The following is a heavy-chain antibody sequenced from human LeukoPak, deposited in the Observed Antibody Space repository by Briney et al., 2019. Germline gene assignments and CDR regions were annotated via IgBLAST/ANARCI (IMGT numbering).Heavy chain of an antibody. CDR2: ISYDGSNK. D-gene: IGHD6-13*01. Sequence: PGRSLRLSCTASGFTFSSYAMHWVRQAPGKGLEWVAVISYDGSNKYYADSVKGRFTISRDNSKNTLYLQMNSLRAEDTAVYYCASPPHKELVPGVYFDYWGQGTLVTVSS. CDR3: ASPPHKELVPGVYFDY. J-gene: IGHJ4*02. V-gene: IGHV3-30-3*01. CDR1: GFTFSSYA.